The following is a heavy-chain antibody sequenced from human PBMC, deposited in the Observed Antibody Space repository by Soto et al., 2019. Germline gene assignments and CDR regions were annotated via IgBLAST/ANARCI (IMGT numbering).Heavy chain of an antibody. CDR2: IWYEGSNK. Sequence: QVQLEESGGGVVQPGRSLRLSCAASGFTVSNYGMHWVRQAPGKGLEWVAVIWYEGSNKYYADSVKGRFTISRNNSNNTVYLQMNSLRAEDTAVYYCARRFSVSRDFDYWGQGTLVTVSS. CDR3: ARRFSVSRDFDY. V-gene: IGHV3-33*01. CDR1: GFTVSNYG. J-gene: IGHJ4*02.